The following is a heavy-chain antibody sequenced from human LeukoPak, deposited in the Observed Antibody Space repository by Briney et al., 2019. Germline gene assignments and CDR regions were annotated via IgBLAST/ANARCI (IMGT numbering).Heavy chain of an antibody. CDR1: GGSISSGSYY. J-gene: IGHJ5*02. D-gene: IGHD6-19*01. Sequence: SETLSLTCTVSGGSISSGSYYWSWIRQPAGKGLEWIGRIYISGSTNYNPSLKSRVTISVDTSKNQFSLKLSSVTAADTAVYYCARVPGRVAGTTRAISNWFDPWGQGTLVTVSS. CDR3: ARVPGRVAGTTRAISNWFDP. V-gene: IGHV4-61*02. CDR2: IYISGST.